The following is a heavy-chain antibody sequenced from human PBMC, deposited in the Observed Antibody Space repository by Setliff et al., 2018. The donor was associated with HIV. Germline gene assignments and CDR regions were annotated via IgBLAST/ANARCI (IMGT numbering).Heavy chain of an antibody. CDR1: GYSISSDYC. J-gene: IGHJ4*02. CDR2: VLPSGNS. Sequence: PSETLSLTCGVSGYSISSDYCWGWIRQSPERGLEWIGEVLPSGNSNYNPSFKSRVAISVDRSKSRFSLRLTSVTAADTATYYCASGSFGKFINWGQGTLVTVSS. D-gene: IGHD3-10*01. V-gene: IGHV4-38-2*01. CDR3: ASGSFGKFIN.